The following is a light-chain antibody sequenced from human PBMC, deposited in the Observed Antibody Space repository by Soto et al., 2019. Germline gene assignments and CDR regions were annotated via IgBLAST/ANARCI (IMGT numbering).Light chain of an antibody. CDR1: LVSHL. J-gene: IGLJ1*01. CDR2: EGF. Sequence: QSALTQPASVSGSPGQSITVSCTTLVSHLVSWYQQHPGQAPKLIIYEGFKRPSGVSDRFSGSKSGNTASLTISALQAQDEADYFCCSYAGDSTFVFXTGTKGTVL. V-gene: IGLV2-23*03. CDR3: CSYAGDSTFV.